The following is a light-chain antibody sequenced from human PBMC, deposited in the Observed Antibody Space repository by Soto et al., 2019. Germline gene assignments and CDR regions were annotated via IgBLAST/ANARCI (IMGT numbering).Light chain of an antibody. V-gene: IGLV2-14*02. CDR2: EGT. J-gene: IGLJ3*02. Sequence: QSALTQPASVSGSPGQSITIPCTGTSSDVGSYNLVSWFQQQPGKVPKLIIYEGTKRPSGVSDRFSGSKSGNTASLTISGLQAEDEADYYCSSYTSSTTQVFGGGTKLTVL. CDR1: SSDVGSYNL. CDR3: SSYTSSTTQV.